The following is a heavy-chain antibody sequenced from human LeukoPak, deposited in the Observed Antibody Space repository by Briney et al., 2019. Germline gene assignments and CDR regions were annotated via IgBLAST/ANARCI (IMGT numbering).Heavy chain of an antibody. CDR3: ARTGTTGDYFDY. J-gene: IGHJ4*02. D-gene: IGHD1-1*01. CDR2: IYYSGST. CDR1: GGSISSSSYY. V-gene: IGHV4-39*07. Sequence: SETLSLTCTVSGGSISSSSYYWGWIRQPPGKGLEWIGSIYYSGSTYYNPSLKSRVTISVDTSKNQFSLKLSSVTAADTAVYYCARTGTTGDYFDYWGQGTLVTVSS.